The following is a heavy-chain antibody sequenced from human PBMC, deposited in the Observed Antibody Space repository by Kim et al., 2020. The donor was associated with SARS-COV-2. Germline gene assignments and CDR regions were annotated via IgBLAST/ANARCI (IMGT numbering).Heavy chain of an antibody. J-gene: IGHJ6*02. CDR3: TTVDTAMVYYYYGMDV. CDR2: IKSKTDGGTT. CDR1: GFTFSNAW. D-gene: IGHD5-18*01. Sequence: GGSLRLSCAASGFTFSNAWMSWVRQAPGKGLEWVGRIKSKTDGGTTDYAAPVKGRFTISRDDSKNTLYLQMNSLKTEDTAVYYCTTVDTAMVYYYYGMDVWGQGTTVTVSS. V-gene: IGHV3-15*01.